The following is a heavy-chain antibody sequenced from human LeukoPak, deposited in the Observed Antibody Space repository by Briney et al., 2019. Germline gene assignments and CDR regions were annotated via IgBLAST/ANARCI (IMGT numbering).Heavy chain of an antibody. V-gene: IGHV3-23*01. Sequence: GGSLRLSCAASGFIFTSYAMSWVRQAPGKGLEWVSVISDSGGSTYYADSVKGRFTISRDNSKNTLYLQMNSLRAEDTAVYYCAKDMATAYYFDYWGQGTLVTVSS. D-gene: IGHD5-24*01. J-gene: IGHJ4*02. CDR1: GFIFTSYA. CDR2: ISDSGGST. CDR3: AKDMATAYYFDY.